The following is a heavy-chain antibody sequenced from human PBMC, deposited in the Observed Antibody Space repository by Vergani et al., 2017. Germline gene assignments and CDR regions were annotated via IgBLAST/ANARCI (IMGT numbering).Heavy chain of an antibody. Sequence: QVQLVESGGGVVQPGRSLRLSCAASGFTFSSYGMHWVRQAPGKGLEWVAVIWYDGSNKYYADSVKGRFTISRDNSKNTLYLHMNSLRAEDTAVYYCAKDRSDWWLGEQRQYFQHWGQGTLVTVSS. CDR3: AKDRSDWWLGEQRQYFQH. V-gene: IGHV3-33*06. D-gene: IGHD6-19*01. CDR1: GFTFSSYG. CDR2: IWYDGSNK. J-gene: IGHJ1*01.